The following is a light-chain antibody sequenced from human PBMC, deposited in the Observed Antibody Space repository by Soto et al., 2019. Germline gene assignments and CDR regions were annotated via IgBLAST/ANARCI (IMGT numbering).Light chain of an antibody. CDR1: GRDIGAYNY. CDR3: SSYTTSYFYV. V-gene: IGLV2-14*01. Sequence: QSALTQPASVSGSPGQSITISCTGSGRDIGAYNYVSWYQQHPGKAPKLIIYGVKNRPSGVSNRFSASKSAFTASLTISGLQAEDEADYYCSSYTTSYFYVFGPGPKLT. CDR2: GVK. J-gene: IGLJ1*01.